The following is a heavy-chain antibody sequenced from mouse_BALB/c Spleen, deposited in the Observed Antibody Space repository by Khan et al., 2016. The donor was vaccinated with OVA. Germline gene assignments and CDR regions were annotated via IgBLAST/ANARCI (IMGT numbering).Heavy chain of an antibody. J-gene: IGHJ4*01. V-gene: IGHV1-4*01. D-gene: IGHD1-1*01. CDR2: INPSNGYT. CDR1: GYTFTSYS. Sequence: VQLQESGAELARPGASVKMSCKASGYTFTSYSMHWIKQRPGQGLEWIGNINPSNGYTNHNQKFRDKATLTADKSSSTAYMQLSSLTSEASAVYYCARDFHYHRSRGALDYWGQGTSVTVSS. CDR3: ARDFHYHRSRGALDY.